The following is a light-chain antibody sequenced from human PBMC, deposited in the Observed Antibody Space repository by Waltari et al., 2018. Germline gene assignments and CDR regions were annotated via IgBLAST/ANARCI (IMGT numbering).Light chain of an antibody. J-gene: IGKJ1*01. CDR1: QSVGKY. CDR2: AAS. Sequence: EVVLTQSPGTLSLSPGERATLSCRASQSVGKYIVWYQQQPGQAPRLLIYAASTRATGIPDRFSGSGSGTDFSLTISRLEPEDFAVYYCQNHERLPATFGQGTKVEI. V-gene: IGKV3-20*01. CDR3: QNHERLPAT.